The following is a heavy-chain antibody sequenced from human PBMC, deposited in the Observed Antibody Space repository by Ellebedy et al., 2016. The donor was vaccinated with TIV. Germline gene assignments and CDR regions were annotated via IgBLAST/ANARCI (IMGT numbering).Heavy chain of an antibody. CDR3: AREQSNGFDI. D-gene: IGHD6-19*01. CDR2: LNPSSGGT. Sequence: ASVKVSCKASGYTFPAYYMHWVRQAPGQGLEWVGWLNPSSGGTNYAPKFQGRVTMTRDTSISTAYMELSGLRSDDTAVYYCAREQSNGFDIWGQGTMVTVSS. V-gene: IGHV1-2*02. J-gene: IGHJ3*02. CDR1: GYTFPAYY.